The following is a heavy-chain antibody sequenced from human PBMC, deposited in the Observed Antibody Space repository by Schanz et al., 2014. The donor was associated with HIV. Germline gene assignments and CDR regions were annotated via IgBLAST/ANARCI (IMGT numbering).Heavy chain of an antibody. J-gene: IGHJ4*02. CDR2: IKEDGSEI. D-gene: IGHD1-1*01. Sequence: VHLVESGGGVVQPGTSLRLSCAASGFTFSRHWMTWGRQVPGKGLEWVANIKEDGSEINYVDSVKGRFTISRDNAKNSLSLQMNSLRDEDTAVYYCARAGAHWTSCFDYWGQGTLVTVSS. CDR1: GFTFSRHW. V-gene: IGHV3-7*01. CDR3: ARAGAHWTSCFDY.